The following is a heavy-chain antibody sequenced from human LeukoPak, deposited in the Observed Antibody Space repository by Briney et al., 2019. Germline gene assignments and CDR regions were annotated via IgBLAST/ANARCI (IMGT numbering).Heavy chain of an antibody. CDR2: ISYDGSNK. V-gene: IGHV3-30*18. CDR1: GFTFSSYG. D-gene: IGHD6-19*01. Sequence: GGSLRLSCAASGFTFSSYGMHWVRQAPGKGLEWVAVISYDGSNKYYADSVKGRFTISRDNSKNTLYLRMNSLRAEDTAVYYCAKGGSGWYFDYWGQGTLDTVSS. J-gene: IGHJ4*02. CDR3: AKGGSGWYFDY.